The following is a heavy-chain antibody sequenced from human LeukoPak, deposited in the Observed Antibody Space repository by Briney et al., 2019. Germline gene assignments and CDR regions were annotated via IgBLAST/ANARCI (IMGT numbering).Heavy chain of an antibody. CDR2: IYTTGST. Sequence: SETLSLTCTVSGGSISSGTYYWTWIRQPAGKGLEWIGRIYTTGSTNYNPSLKSRVTMSTDTSKNQFSLKLSSVAAADTAVYYCARVTTGGYYNCWGQGTLVTVSS. D-gene: IGHD3-22*01. V-gene: IGHV4-61*02. CDR1: GGSISSGTYY. CDR3: ARVTTGGYYNC. J-gene: IGHJ4*02.